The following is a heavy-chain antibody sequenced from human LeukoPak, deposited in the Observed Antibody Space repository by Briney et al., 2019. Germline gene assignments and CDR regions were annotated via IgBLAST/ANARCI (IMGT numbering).Heavy chain of an antibody. V-gene: IGHV1-18*01. Sequence: GASVKVSCKASGYTFTSYGISWVRQAPGQGLEWMGWISAYNGNTNYAQKLQGRVTMTTDTSTSTAYMELSSLRSEDTAVYYCARVPAAGTNWFDPWGQGTLVTVSS. CDR1: GYTFTSYG. CDR3: ARVPAAGTNWFDP. J-gene: IGHJ5*02. CDR2: ISAYNGNT. D-gene: IGHD6-13*01.